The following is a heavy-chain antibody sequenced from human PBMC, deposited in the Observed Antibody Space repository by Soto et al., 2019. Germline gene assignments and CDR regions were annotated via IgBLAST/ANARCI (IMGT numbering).Heavy chain of an antibody. CDR2: ISSSSSYI. V-gene: IGHV3-21*01. CDR1: GFTFSSYS. Sequence: GVSLRLSCAASGFTFSSYSMNWVRQAPGKGLEWVSSISSSSSYIYYADSVKGRFTISRDNAKNSLYLQMNSLRAEDTAVYYCASAAGHDYSNYFDYWGQGTLVTVSS. D-gene: IGHD4-4*01. CDR3: ASAAGHDYSNYFDY. J-gene: IGHJ4*02.